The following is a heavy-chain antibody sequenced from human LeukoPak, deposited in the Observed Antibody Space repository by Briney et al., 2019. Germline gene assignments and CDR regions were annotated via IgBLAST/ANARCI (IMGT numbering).Heavy chain of an antibody. D-gene: IGHD6-6*01. Sequence: PGGSLRLSCAASGVTSNYFTWVRQAPGKGLEWVSVIYNGGTTYYADSVKGRFTISRDNSKSILFVYLQMDSLRTDDTAVYYCAGGGEAARSLHYWGQGTLVTVSS. CDR3: AGGGEAARSLHY. J-gene: IGHJ4*02. CDR2: IYNGGTT. V-gene: IGHV3-66*02. CDR1: GVTSNY.